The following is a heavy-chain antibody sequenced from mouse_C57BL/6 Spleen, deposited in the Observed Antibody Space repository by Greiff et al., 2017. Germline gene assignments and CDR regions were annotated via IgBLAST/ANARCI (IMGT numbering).Heavy chain of an antibody. CDR3: AIITTVGYFDV. J-gene: IGHJ1*03. CDR1: GFTFSDYG. V-gene: IGHV5-17*01. D-gene: IGHD1-1*01. CDR2: ISSGSSTI. Sequence: EVKVVESGGGLVKPGGSLKLSCAASGFTFSDYGMHWVRQAPEKGLEWVAYISSGSSTIYYADTVKGRFTISRDNAKNTLFLQMTSLRSEDTAMYYCAIITTVGYFDVWGTGTTVTVSS.